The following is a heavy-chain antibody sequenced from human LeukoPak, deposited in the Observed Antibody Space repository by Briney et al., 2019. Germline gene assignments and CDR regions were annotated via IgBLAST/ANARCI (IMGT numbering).Heavy chain of an antibody. CDR3: ARPPYFDFWSGFYNDNYYYMEV. CDR2: ISSSGSTI. D-gene: IGHD3-3*01. CDR1: GFTFSSYE. Sequence: PGGSLRLSCAASGFTFSSYEMNWVRQAPGKGLEWVSYISSSGSTIYFADSVKGRFTVSRDNANNTLFLQMNSLRAEDTAVYYCARPPYFDFWSGFYNDNYYYMEVWGRGTPVTVSS. V-gene: IGHV3-48*03. J-gene: IGHJ6*03.